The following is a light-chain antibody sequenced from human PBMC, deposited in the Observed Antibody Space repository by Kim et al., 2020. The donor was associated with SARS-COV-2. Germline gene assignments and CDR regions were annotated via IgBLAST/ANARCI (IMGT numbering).Light chain of an antibody. CDR3: SAWDRSLNAAV. Sequence: QTARRTGAGESNDVGNQGAAGRQHHPGHPPKVLSYRENDRPSGISERFSASRSGNTASLTISGLQAEDGADYYCSAWDRSLNAAVFGGGTKVTVL. J-gene: IGLJ2*01. CDR1: SNDVGNQG. CDR2: REN. V-gene: IGLV10-54*01.